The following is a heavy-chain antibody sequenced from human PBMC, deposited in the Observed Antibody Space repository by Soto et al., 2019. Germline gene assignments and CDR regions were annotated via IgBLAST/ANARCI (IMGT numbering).Heavy chain of an antibody. CDR2: INPSGGST. CDR1: GYTFTSYY. D-gene: IGHD3-10*01. CDR3: AVWFGEPDAFDI. V-gene: IGHV1-46*01. J-gene: IGHJ3*02. Sequence: QVQLVQSGAEVKKPGASVKVSCKASGYTFTSYYMHWVRQAPGQGLEWMGIINPSGGSTSYAQKFQGRVTMTRDTSTSTVYMELSSLRSEDTAVYYCAVWFGEPDAFDIWGQGTMVTVSS.